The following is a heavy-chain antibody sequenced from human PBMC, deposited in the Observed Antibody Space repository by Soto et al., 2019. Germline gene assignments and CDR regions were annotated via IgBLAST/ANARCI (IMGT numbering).Heavy chain of an antibody. Sequence: SETLSLTCTVSGGSISSADHYWSWIRQPPGKGLEWIGYIYYSGTTYYNPSLKSRVTISVDTSMNQFSRKVSSVTAADTAVYYCARALIQLWPHYYYGMDVWGQGTTVTVSS. V-gene: IGHV4-30-4*01. CDR2: IYYSGTT. D-gene: IGHD5-18*01. CDR3: ARALIQLWPHYYYGMDV. CDR1: GGSISSADHY. J-gene: IGHJ6*02.